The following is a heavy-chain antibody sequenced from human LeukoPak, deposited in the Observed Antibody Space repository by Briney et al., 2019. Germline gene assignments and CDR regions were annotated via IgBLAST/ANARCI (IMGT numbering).Heavy chain of an antibody. CDR3: ARGVVAGSEYYYYYMDV. V-gene: IGHV1-8*01. CDR1: GYTFTSYD. D-gene: IGHD6-19*01. CDR2: MNPNSGNT. Sequence: ASVKVSCKASGYTFTSYDINWVRQATGQGLEWMGWMNPNSGNTGYAQKFQGRVTMTRNTSISTAYMELSSLRSEDTAVYYCARGVVAGSEYYYYYMDVWGKGTTVTVSS. J-gene: IGHJ6*03.